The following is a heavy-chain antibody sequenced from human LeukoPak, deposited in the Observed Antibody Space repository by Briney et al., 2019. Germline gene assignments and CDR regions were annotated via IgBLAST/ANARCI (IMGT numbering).Heavy chain of an antibody. CDR2: IYYSVDYSGST. J-gene: IGHJ6*03. V-gene: IGHV4-59*01. D-gene: IGHD3-16*01. Sequence: SETLSLTCTVSGGSISSYYWSWIRQPPGKGLEWIGYIYYSVDYSGSTNYNPSLKSRVTISVDTSKNQFSLKLTPVTAADTAVYYCARVGLDSHYYMDVWGKGTTVTVSS. CDR1: GGSISSYY. CDR3: ARVGLDSHYYMDV.